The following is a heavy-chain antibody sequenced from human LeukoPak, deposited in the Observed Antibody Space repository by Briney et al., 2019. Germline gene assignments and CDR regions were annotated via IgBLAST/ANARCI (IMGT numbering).Heavy chain of an antibody. CDR1: GGSFSRYY. Sequence: SETLSLTCAVYGGSFSRYYWSWIRQPPGKGLEWIGEINHSGSTNYNPSLKSRVTISVDTSKNQFSLKLSSVTAADTAVYYCARGRRITIFAVVRGNWFDPWGQGTLVTVSS. CDR2: INHSGST. D-gene: IGHD3-3*01. J-gene: IGHJ5*02. V-gene: IGHV4-34*01. CDR3: ARGRRITIFAVVRGNWFDP.